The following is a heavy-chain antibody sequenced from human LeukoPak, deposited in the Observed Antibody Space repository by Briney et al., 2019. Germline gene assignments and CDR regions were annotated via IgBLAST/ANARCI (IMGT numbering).Heavy chain of an antibody. J-gene: IGHJ5*02. D-gene: IGHD3-3*01. V-gene: IGHV7-4-1*02. Sequence: ASVKVSSKASGYTFTSYAMNWVRQAPGQGLEWMGWINTNTGNPTYAQGFTGRFVFSLDTSVSTAYLQISSLKAEDTAVYYCARDPFWSGYSPDNWFDPWGQGTLVTVSS. CDR2: INTNTGNP. CDR1: GYTFTSYA. CDR3: ARDPFWSGYSPDNWFDP.